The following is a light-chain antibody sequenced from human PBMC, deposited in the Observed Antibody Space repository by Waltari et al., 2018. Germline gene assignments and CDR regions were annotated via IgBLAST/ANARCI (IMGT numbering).Light chain of an antibody. J-gene: IGLJ2*01. CDR2: DND. CDR3: GTWDSSLSALV. CDR1: ISNVGTNY. Sequence: QSVLPQPPSVSAAPGQKVTISCSGSISNVGTNYVSWYQQVPGTAPKLLIYDNDTRYAGSPARFSGSKSSTSATLGITGLQTGDEADYYCGTWDSSLSALVFGGGTKVTVL. V-gene: IGLV1-51*01.